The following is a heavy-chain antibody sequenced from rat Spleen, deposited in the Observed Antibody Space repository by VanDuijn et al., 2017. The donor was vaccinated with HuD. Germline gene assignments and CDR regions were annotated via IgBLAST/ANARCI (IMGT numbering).Heavy chain of an antibody. CDR3: ATDGYYDGTYYSVYVMDA. J-gene: IGHJ4*01. V-gene: IGHV5-20*01. Sequence: EVQLVESDGGLVQPGRSLKLSCAASGFIFSDHYVAWVRQAPTKGLEWVATINYDGRSTFYRDSVRARFTISRDNAKSILYLQMDSLKSEDTATYYCATDGYYDGTYYSVYVMDAWGQGASVTVSS. D-gene: IGHD1-12*02. CDR2: INYDGRST. CDR1: GFIFSDHY.